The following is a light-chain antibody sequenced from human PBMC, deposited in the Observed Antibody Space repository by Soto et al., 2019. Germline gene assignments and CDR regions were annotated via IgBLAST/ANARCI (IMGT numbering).Light chain of an antibody. CDR3: QQYNSYRA. CDR2: KAS. CDR1: QSISNW. V-gene: IGKV1-5*03. Sequence: DIQMTQSPSTLSASVGDRVTNTCRASQSISNWLAWHQQKPGKAPKLLIYKASSLESGVPSRFSGSGSGTEFTLTISSLQPDDFATYYCQQYNSYRAFGQGTKVEIK. J-gene: IGKJ1*01.